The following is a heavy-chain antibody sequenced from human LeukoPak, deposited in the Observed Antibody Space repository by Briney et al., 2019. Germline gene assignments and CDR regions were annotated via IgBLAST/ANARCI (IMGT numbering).Heavy chain of an antibody. V-gene: IGHV3-30*02. CDR1: GFTFSSYG. CDR3: ARVVLRFLEWSETNWFDP. Sequence: PGGSLRLSCAASGFTFSSYGMHWVRQAPGKGLEWVVFIRYDGSNTYYGDSVKGRFTISRDNSKNTLYLQMNSLRAEDTAVYYCARVVLRFLEWSETNWFDPWGQGTLVTVSS. D-gene: IGHD3-3*01. J-gene: IGHJ5*02. CDR2: IRYDGSNT.